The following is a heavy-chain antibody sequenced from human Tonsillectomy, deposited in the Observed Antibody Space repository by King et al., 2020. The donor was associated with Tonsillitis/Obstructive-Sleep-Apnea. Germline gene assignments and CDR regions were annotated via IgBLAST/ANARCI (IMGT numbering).Heavy chain of an antibody. Sequence: VKLVESGGGLVQPGGSLRLSCAASGFTFSRYALSWVRQAPGKGLEWVSAISGGGVSTYYAESVKGRFTISRDNSKNTLILQINSLRAEDTAVYYCAKDSEYSSLAGALDYWGQGTLVTVSS. CDR1: GFTFSRYA. J-gene: IGHJ4*02. CDR2: ISGGGVST. V-gene: IGHV3-23*04. CDR3: AKDSEYSSLAGALDY. D-gene: IGHD6-6*01.